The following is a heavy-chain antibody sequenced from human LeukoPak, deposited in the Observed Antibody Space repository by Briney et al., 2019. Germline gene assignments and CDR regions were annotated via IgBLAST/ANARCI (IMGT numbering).Heavy chain of an antibody. CDR2: ISTTANSI. CDR3: ARPVNYGGYDYYYYGMDV. J-gene: IGHJ6*04. Sequence: GGSLRLSCAASGFTFSSYGMNWVRQAPGKGLEWIAYISTTANSIYYADSVKGRFTISRDSAKNSLYLQMSSLRAEDTAVYYCARPVNYGGYDYYYYGMDVWGKGTTVTVSS. D-gene: IGHD5-12*01. CDR1: GFTFSSYG. V-gene: IGHV3-48*03.